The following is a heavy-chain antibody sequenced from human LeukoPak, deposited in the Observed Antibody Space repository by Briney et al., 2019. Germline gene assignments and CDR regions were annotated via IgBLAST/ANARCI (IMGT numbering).Heavy chain of an antibody. CDR1: GYTFTGYY. Sequence: GASVKVSCKASGYTFTGYYMHWVRQASGQGLEWMGWINPNSGGTNYAQKFQGRVTMTRDTSISTAYMELSRLRSDDTAVYYCAREQQSIAVAGTLDYWGQGTLVTVSS. D-gene: IGHD6-19*01. V-gene: IGHV1-2*02. J-gene: IGHJ4*02. CDR2: INPNSGGT. CDR3: AREQQSIAVAGTLDY.